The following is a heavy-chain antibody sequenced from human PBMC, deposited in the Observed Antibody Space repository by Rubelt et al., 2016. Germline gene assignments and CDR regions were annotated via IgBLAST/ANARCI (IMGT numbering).Heavy chain of an antibody. D-gene: IGHD7-27*01. CDR2: IYHSGST. CDR1: GYSISSGYY. CDR3: ARPTRLTGVKGDAFDI. V-gene: IGHV4-38-2*02. Sequence: QVQLQESGPGLVKPSETLSLTCTVSGYSISSGYYWGWIRQPPGKGLEWIGSIYHSGSTYYNPSLKSRVTLSVDTSKNQFALKLDSWTAADTAVYYCARPTRLTGVKGDAFDIWGQGTMVTVSS. J-gene: IGHJ3*02.